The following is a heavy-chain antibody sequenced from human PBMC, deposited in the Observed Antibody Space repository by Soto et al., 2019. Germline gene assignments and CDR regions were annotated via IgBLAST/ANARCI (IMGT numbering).Heavy chain of an antibody. D-gene: IGHD3-22*01. V-gene: IGHV1-69*06. CDR1: GGTFGSDA. Sequence: SVKVSCKASGGTFGSDAITWVRQAPGQGLEWVGRIIPIFGTTNYAQNLQGRVTISADKSTLTSYMELHSLTSDDTALYYCARDRTDSGYYTNLLDPWGQGTQVTVSS. J-gene: IGHJ5*02. CDR2: IIPIFGTT. CDR3: ARDRTDSGYYTNLLDP.